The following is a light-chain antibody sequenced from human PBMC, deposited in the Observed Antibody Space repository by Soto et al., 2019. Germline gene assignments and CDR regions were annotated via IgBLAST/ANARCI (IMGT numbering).Light chain of an antibody. Sequence: IQLTQSPSSLSASVGDSVTITCRASQGISNYLAWYQQKPGKAPKLLIYAASTLQSGVPSRFSGSGSGTDFTLNVNNLQPEDFATYYCQQLNSYEITFGQGTRLEIK. CDR3: QQLNSYEIT. CDR2: AAS. V-gene: IGKV1-9*01. CDR1: QGISNY. J-gene: IGKJ5*01.